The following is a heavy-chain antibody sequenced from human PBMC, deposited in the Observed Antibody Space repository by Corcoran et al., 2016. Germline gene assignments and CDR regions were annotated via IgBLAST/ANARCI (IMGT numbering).Heavy chain of an antibody. D-gene: IGHD6-13*01. J-gene: IGHJ6*02. CDR2: IYSGGST. Sequence: EVQQVKSGGGLIQPGGSLRLSCAASGFTVSSNYMSWVRPAPGTGLEWVSVIYSGGSTYYADSVKGRFTISRDNSKNTLYLQMNSRRAEDTAVYYVARAHWGIAAAPKGMYVWGQGTTVTVSS. CDR1: GFTVSSNY. CDR3: ARAHWGIAAAPKGMYV. V-gene: IGHV3-53*01.